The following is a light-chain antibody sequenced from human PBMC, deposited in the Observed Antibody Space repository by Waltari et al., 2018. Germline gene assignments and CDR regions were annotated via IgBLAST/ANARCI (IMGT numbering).Light chain of an antibody. CDR2: ENN. CDR1: SGSIASNY. J-gene: IGLJ3*02. Sequence: NFMLTQPHSVSESPGKTVTISCTRSSGSIASNYVQWYQQRPGSATTTVIYENNQRPSGVSDRFSGSIDSASYSAPLTISGLKAEDEADYYCQSYYGTDWVFGGGTKLTVL. CDR3: QSYYGTDWV. V-gene: IGLV6-57*04.